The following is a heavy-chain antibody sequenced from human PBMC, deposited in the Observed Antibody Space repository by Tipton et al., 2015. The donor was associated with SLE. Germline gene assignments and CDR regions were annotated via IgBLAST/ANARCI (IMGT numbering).Heavy chain of an antibody. CDR3: ARGYCSDGVCYGFGFFDY. J-gene: IGHJ4*02. D-gene: IGHD2-8*01. CDR2: LYYSGNT. CDR1: GASITSSDW. V-gene: IGHV4-4*01. Sequence: TLSLTCAVSGASITSSDWWSWVRQPPGKGLEWIGVLYYSGNTYYNPSLKSPVTLSIDTSKNQFSLKMRSVTAADTAVYFCARGYCSDGVCYGFGFFDYWGQGNLVTVSS.